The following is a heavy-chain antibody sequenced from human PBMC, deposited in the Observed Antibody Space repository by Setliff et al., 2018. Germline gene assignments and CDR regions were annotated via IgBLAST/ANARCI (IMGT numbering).Heavy chain of an antibody. CDR3: AKEYVVISFVRNSHQHYGMDV. Sequence: PSETLSLTCTVSGASLSSGSYYWSWIRQSAGKGLERIGHIYTNGATSYSPSLKSRVSISADTSKNVLSLRLTSVTAADTAVYYCAKEYVVISFVRNSHQHYGMDVWGPGTTVTVSS. CDR2: IYTNGAT. V-gene: IGHV4-61*09. J-gene: IGHJ6*02. D-gene: IGHD2-21*01. CDR1: GASLSSGSYY.